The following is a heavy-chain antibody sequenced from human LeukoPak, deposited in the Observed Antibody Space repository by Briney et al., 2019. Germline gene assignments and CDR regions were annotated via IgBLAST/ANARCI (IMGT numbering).Heavy chain of an antibody. V-gene: IGHV1-69*13. J-gene: IGHJ4*02. CDR1: GGTFSSYA. CDR2: IIPIFGTA. CDR3: ARAPLTNMAAALYYFDY. Sequence: REASVKVPCKASGGTFSSYAISWVRQAPGQGLEWMGGIIPIFGTANYAQKFQGRVTITADESTSTAYMELSSLRSEDTAVYYCARAPLTNMAAALYYFDYWGQGTLVTVSS. D-gene: IGHD6-13*01.